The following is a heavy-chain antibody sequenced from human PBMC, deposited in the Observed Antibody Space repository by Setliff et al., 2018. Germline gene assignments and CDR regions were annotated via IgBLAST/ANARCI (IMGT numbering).Heavy chain of an antibody. CDR1: GGSISNYY. D-gene: IGHD3-3*01. J-gene: IGHJ4*02. CDR3: ARGYYNFLSGYYTPYYFDY. Sequence: KTSETLSLTCTVSGGSISNYYWSWIRQPPGKGLEWIGYIYYSGSTNYNPSLKSRVTISVDTSKNQFSLKLTSVTAADTAVYFCARGYYNFLSGYYTPYYFDYWGQGTLVTVSS. CDR2: IYYSGST. V-gene: IGHV4-59*08.